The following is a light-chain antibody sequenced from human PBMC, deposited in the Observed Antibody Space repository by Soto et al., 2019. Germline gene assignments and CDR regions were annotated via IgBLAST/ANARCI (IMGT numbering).Light chain of an antibody. CDR3: QQYENLPT. CDR2: DAS. J-gene: IGKJ5*01. Sequence: DIQMTQSPSTLSASVGDRVTVTCRASQSISSYLNWYQQKPGRAPKLLIYDASNLEAGVPSRFRGSGSGTDFTFTISRLQPEDIATYYCQQYENLPTFGQGTRLEI. V-gene: IGKV1-33*01. CDR1: QSISSY.